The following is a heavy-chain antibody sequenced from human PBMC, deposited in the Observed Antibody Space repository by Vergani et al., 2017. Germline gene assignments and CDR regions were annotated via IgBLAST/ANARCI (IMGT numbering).Heavy chain of an antibody. CDR1: GFTFSTYA. CDR3: AKSGFTHLDY. V-gene: IGHV3-23*01. CDR2: ISGSGGST. Sequence: EVQLLESGGSLKQPGGSVRLSCAASGFTFSTYAMHWVRQAPGKGLEWVSAISGSGGSTYYADSVKGRFTISRDNSKNTLYLQMNSLRAEDTAVYYCAKSGFTHLDYWGQGTLVTVSS. J-gene: IGHJ4*02. D-gene: IGHD3-10*01.